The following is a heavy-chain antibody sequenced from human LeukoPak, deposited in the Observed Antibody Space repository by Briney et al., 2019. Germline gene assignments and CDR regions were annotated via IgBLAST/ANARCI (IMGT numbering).Heavy chain of an antibody. J-gene: IGHJ4*02. Sequence: PGGSLRLSCEASGFTFSSYWMSWVRQAPGKGLEWVANMKQDGSEIYYVGSVRGRFTISRDNAKNSLYLQMNSLRAEGTVVYYCARRGSYSLFDYWGPGTLVTVSS. V-gene: IGHV3-7*01. D-gene: IGHD1-26*01. CDR1: GFTFSSYW. CDR2: MKQDGSEI. CDR3: ARRGSYSLFDY.